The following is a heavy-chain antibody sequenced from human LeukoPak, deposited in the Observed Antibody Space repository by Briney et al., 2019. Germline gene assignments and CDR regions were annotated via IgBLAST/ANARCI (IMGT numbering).Heavy chain of an antibody. D-gene: IGHD3-10*01. CDR1: GGSFSSYY. V-gene: IGHV4-39*01. J-gene: IGHJ4*02. CDR2: IYYSGST. CDR3: ASRGDDYGSGPLWHFDY. Sequence: PSETLSLTCAVYGGSFSSYYWGWIRQPPGKGLEWIGSIYYSGSTYYNPSLKSRVTISVDTSKNQFSLKLSSVTAADTAVYYCASRGDDYGSGPLWHFDYWGQGTLVTVSS.